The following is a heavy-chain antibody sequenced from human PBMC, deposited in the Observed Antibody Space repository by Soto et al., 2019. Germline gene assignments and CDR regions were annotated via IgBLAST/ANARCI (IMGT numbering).Heavy chain of an antibody. CDR3: ARDKNRAFYYDSSGNNWFDP. J-gene: IGHJ5*02. CDR2: INHSGST. V-gene: IGHV4-34*01. D-gene: IGHD3-22*01. CDR1: GGSFSGYY. Sequence: SETLSLTCAVSGGSFSGYYWSWIRQPPGKGLEWIGEINHSGSTNYNPSLKSRVTISVDTSKNQFSLKLSSVTAADTAVYYCARDKNRAFYYDSSGNNWFDPGGQGTPVT.